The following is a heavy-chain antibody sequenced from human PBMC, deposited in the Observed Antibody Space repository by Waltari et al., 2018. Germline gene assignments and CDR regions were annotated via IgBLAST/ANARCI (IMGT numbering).Heavy chain of an antibody. V-gene: IGHV3-48*01. Sequence: EVLLLESGGGLVQPGGSLRLSCTASGFNFNIYTMNWVRLAPGKGLEWVSYINSASRVILYADSVRGRFTISRDNAKNSLFLQMNNLRVEDTALYYCTRGLQFAFDFWGQGTMVSVSS. CDR2: INSASRVI. J-gene: IGHJ3*01. D-gene: IGHD2-21*02. CDR1: GFNFNIYT. CDR3: TRGLQFAFDF.